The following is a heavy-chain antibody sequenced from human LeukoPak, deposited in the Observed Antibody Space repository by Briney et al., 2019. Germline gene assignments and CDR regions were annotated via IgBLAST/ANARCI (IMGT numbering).Heavy chain of an antibody. Sequence: ASVKVFCKASGYTFTGYYMHWVRQAPGQGLEWMGWITPNSGGTNYAQNFQGRVTMTRDTSISTAYMELSRLRSDDTAVYYCAIHYGSGTYYSWFDPWGQGTLVTVSS. CDR2: ITPNSGGT. D-gene: IGHD3-10*01. CDR1: GYTFTGYY. J-gene: IGHJ5*02. CDR3: AIHYGSGTYYSWFDP. V-gene: IGHV1-2*02.